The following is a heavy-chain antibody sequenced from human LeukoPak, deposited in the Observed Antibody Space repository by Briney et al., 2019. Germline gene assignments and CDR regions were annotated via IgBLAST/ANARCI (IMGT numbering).Heavy chain of an antibody. J-gene: IGHJ5*02. CDR1: GYTFTGYY. V-gene: IGHV1-2*02. CDR3: ARGRLRTAAGSLRGNWFDP. D-gene: IGHD6-13*01. CDR2: INPNSGGT. Sequence: GASVKASCKASGYTFTGYYMHWVRQAPGQGLEWMGWINPNSGGTNYAQKFQGRVTMTRDTSISTAYMELSRLRSDDTAVYYCARGRLRTAAGSLRGNWFDPWGQGTLVTVSS.